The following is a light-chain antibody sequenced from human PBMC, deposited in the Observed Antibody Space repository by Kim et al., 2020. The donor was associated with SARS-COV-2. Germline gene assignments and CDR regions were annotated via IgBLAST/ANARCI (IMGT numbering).Light chain of an antibody. V-gene: IGLV2-23*02. CDR1: SSDVGNYNL. J-gene: IGLJ1*01. Sequence: QSALTQPASVSGSPGQSITISCTGTSSDVGNYNLVSWYQQHPGKAPKLKIYEVTKRPSGVSNRFSGSKSGNTVSLTISGLQAEDEADYYCCSYAGSSTSVFGTGTKVTVL. CDR3: CSYAGSSTSV. CDR2: EVT.